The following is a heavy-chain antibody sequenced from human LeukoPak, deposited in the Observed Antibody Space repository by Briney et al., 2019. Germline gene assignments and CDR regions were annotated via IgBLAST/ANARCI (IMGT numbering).Heavy chain of an antibody. CDR2: IYYSGST. V-gene: IGHV4-39*01. CDR3: ARLGPDPVRYYFDY. CDR1: GGSISSSSYC. Sequence: SETLSLTCTVSGGSISSSSYCWGWIRQPPGKGLEWIGSIYYSGSTYYNPSLKSRVTISVDTSKNQFSLKLSSVTAADTAVYYCARLGPDPVRYYFDYWGQGTLVTVSS. J-gene: IGHJ4*02.